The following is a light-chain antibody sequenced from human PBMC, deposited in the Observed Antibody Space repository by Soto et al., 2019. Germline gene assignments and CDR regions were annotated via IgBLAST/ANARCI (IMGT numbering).Light chain of an antibody. V-gene: IGKV3-20*01. CDR3: QHYDGSPRT. Sequence: ETVLTQSPGTVSLSPGERATLSCTTSQTVNSDYLAWYQQKPGQAPRLLIYGVFNRATGIPDRFSGSGSGTYFTLTISGLEPEDSAVYSCQHYDGSPRTFGQGTNLEI. J-gene: IGKJ2*01. CDR2: GVF. CDR1: QTVNSDY.